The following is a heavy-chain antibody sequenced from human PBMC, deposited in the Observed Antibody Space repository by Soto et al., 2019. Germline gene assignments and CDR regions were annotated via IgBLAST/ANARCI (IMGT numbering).Heavy chain of an antibody. J-gene: IGHJ6*02. CDR2: ISYDGSNK. D-gene: IGHD3-10*01. CDR3: AKGIYGAYYYGMDV. Sequence: VQLVESGGGLVQPGGSLRLSCAASGFTFSSYSMNWVRQAPGKGLEWVAVISYDGSNKYYADSVKGRFTISRDNSKNTLYLQMNSLRAEDTAVYYCAKGIYGAYYYGMDVWGQGTTVTVSS. CDR1: GFTFSSYS. V-gene: IGHV3-30*18.